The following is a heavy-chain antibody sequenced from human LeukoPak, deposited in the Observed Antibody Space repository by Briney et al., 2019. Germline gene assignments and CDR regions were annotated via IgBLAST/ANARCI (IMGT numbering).Heavy chain of an antibody. V-gene: IGHV3-20*04. CDR1: GFTFDDYG. D-gene: IGHD5-24*01. J-gene: IGHJ6*03. Sequence: GGSLRLSCAASGFTFDDYGMSWVRQAPGKGLEWVSGINWNGGSTGYADSVKGRFTISRDNAKNSLYLQMNSLRAEDTALYYCARARRDGYNYGYYYYYMDVWGKGTTVTVSS. CDR3: ARARRDGYNYGYYYYYMDV. CDR2: INWNGGST.